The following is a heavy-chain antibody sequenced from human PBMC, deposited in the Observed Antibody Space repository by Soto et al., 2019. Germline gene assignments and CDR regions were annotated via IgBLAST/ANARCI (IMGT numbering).Heavy chain of an antibody. V-gene: IGHV1-3*01. CDR1: GYTFTSYA. CDR3: SIVATMSDYYYYGMDV. D-gene: IGHD5-12*01. Sequence: ASVKVSCKASGYTFTSYAMHWVRQAPGQRLEWMGWINAGNGNTKYSQKFQGRVTITRDTSASTAHMELSSLRSEDTAVYYCSIVATMSDYYYYGMDVWGQGTTVTVSS. CDR2: INAGNGNT. J-gene: IGHJ6*02.